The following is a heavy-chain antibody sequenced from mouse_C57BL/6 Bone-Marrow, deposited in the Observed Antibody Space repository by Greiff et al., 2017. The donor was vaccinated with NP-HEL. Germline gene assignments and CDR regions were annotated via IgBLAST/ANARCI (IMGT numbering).Heavy chain of an antibody. J-gene: IGHJ3*01. CDR3: ARPLLRGFAY. CDR2: INPNNGGT. CDR1: GYTFTDYN. D-gene: IGHD1-1*01. V-gene: IGHV1-18*01. Sequence: VQLKQSGPELVKPGASVKIPCKASGYTFTDYNMDWVKQSHGKSLEWIGDINPNNGGTIYNQKFKGKATLTVDKSSSTAYMELRSLTSEDTAVYYCARPLLRGFAYWGQGTLVTVSA.